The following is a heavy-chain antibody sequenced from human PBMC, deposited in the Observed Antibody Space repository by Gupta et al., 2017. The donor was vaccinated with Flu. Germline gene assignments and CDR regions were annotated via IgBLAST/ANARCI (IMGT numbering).Heavy chain of an antibody. V-gene: IGHV1-8*01. CDR3: ARRSGIGGSGTSCYFDT. D-gene: IGHD3-3*01. CDR2: MNPNSGDT. J-gene: IGHJ4*02. Sequence: QVQLVQSGAEVKKPGASVRVSCKASGYSFNSFHINWVRQATGQGLEWMGWMNPNSGDTGYAQKGHGRVTMTRDTSTNTAEVELRSLSSGDTDKYYCARRSGIGGSGTSCYFDTWGQGTLVTVSS. CDR1: GYSFNSFH.